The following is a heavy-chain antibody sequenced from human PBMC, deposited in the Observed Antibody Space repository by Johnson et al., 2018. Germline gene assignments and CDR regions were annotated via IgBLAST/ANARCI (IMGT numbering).Heavy chain of an antibody. CDR2: TSWNSGSI. Sequence: VQLVQSGGGLVQPGRSLRLSCAASGFTFDDYAMHWVRQAPGKGLEWVSGTSWNSGSIGYADSVKGRFTISRDNAKNSLYLQMNSLRAEDTALYYCAKAYSGSYPYWYFDLWGRGTLVTVSS. CDR3: AKAYSGSYPYWYFDL. J-gene: IGHJ2*01. D-gene: IGHD1-26*01. CDR1: GFTFDDYA. V-gene: IGHV3-9*01.